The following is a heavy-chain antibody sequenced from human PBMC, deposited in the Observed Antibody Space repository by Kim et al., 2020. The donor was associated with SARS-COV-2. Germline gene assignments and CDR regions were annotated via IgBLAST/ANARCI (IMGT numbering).Heavy chain of an antibody. J-gene: IGHJ3*02. V-gene: IGHV7-4-1*02. Sequence: PTDAQAFTGRFVSSLDTSVSTAYLQISSLKAEDTAVYYCARATRTNAFDIWGQGTMVTVSS. CDR2: P. CDR3: ARATRTNAFDI.